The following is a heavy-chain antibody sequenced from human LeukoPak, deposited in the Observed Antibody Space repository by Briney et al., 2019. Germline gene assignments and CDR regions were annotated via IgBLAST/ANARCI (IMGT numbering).Heavy chain of an antibody. CDR2: INQDGSET. J-gene: IGHJ4*02. CDR3: AVGHHFSGDY. CDR1: EYTFSNYS. D-gene: IGHD1-26*01. Sequence: GRSLRLSCGDSEYTFSNYSISWVRQAPGQGLEWVANINQDGSETHYVDSVKGRFTISRDNAKNSLYLQMNSLRADDTSMYYCAVGHHFSGDYWGQRTLVTVSS. V-gene: IGHV3-7*01.